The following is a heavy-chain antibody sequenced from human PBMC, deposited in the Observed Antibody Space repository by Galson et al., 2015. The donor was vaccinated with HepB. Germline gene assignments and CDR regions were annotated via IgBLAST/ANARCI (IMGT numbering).Heavy chain of an antibody. V-gene: IGHV2-5*02. CDR2: IYLDDDK. CDR1: GFSISTSGVG. Sequence: PALVKPTQTLTLTCTFSGFSISTSGVGVGWIRQPPGKALEWLALIYLDDDKRYSPSLKSRLTITKDTSKNQVLLTMTNMDPVDTATYYCAHNGYSGYDFRAFDLWGPGTMVTVSS. J-gene: IGHJ3*01. D-gene: IGHD5-12*01. CDR3: AHNGYSGYDFRAFDL.